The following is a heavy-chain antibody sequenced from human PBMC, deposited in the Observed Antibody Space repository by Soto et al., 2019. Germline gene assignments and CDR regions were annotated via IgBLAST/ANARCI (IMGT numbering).Heavy chain of an antibody. J-gene: IGHJ6*03. V-gene: IGHV1-69*04. D-gene: IGHD5-12*01. CDR1: GGTFSSYT. Sequence: SVKVSCKASGGTFSSYTISWVRQAPGQGLEWMGRIIPILGIANYAQKFQGRVTITADKSTSTAYMELSSLRSEDTAVYYCAREGNSGYGNYYYYYYMDVWGKGTTVTVSS. CDR3: AREGNSGYGNYYYYYYMDV. CDR2: IIPILGIA.